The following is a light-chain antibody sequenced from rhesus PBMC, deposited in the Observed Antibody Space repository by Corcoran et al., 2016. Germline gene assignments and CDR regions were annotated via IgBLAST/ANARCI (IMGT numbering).Light chain of an antibody. V-gene: IGKV3-17*03. CDR1: QSGSSR. J-gene: IGKJ2*01. CDR3: QQYSNWYI. CDR2: DAT. Sequence: EVVLTQSPATLSLSPGERATLSCRASQSGSSRLAWYQQRPGQAPRLRIYDATTRATGIPDRFSGSGSGTDFTLTISSLEPENVGVFYCQQYSNWYIVGQGTKVEIK.